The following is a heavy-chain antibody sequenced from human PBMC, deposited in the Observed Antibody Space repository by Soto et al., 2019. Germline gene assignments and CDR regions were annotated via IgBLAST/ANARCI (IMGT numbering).Heavy chain of an antibody. V-gene: IGHV3-23*01. D-gene: IGHD3-9*01. CDR1: GFTFSSYA. Sequence: EVQLLESGGGLVQPGGSLRLSCAASGFTFSSYAMSWVRQAPGKGLEWVSAISGGTGSTYYADSVKGRFTISRDNYKNTLYLQMSSLRAEDTAVYYCAKNVWGITIFGGMDVWGQGTTVTVSS. J-gene: IGHJ6*02. CDR3: AKNVWGITIFGGMDV. CDR2: ISGGTGST.